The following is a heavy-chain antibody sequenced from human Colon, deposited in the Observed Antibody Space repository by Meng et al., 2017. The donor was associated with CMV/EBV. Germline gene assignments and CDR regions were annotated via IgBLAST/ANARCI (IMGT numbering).Heavy chain of an antibody. CDR1: GFTFSSYE. CDR2: ISGSGDSK. CDR3: ARDSCSATRCHALDV. V-gene: IGHV3-48*03. Sequence: GESLKISCAASGFTFSSYEMNWVRQAAGKGLEWISYISGSGDSKYYADSVRGRFTISRDNAKNSLYLQMDSLTAEDTGVYFCARDSCSATRCHALDVWGQGTTVTVSS. J-gene: IGHJ6*02. D-gene: IGHD2-15*01.